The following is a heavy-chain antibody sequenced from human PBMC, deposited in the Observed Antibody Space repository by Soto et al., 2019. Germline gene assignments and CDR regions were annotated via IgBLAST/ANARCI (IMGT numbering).Heavy chain of an antibody. CDR1: GFTFSVYA. CDR2: VTANGGST. Sequence: GGSLRLSCAATGFTFSVYAMTWVRQAPGKGLEWVSAVTANGGSTYSADSLKGRFTISRDNSKNTLFLQINSLRAEDTAIYYCASLGVGDWANYGYYSIMDVWGQGTMVTVSS. V-gene: IGHV3-23*01. D-gene: IGHD2-21*02. J-gene: IGHJ6*02. CDR3: ASLGVGDWANYGYYSIMDV.